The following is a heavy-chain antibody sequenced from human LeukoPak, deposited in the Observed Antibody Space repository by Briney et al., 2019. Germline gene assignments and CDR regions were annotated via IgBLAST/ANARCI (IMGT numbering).Heavy chain of an antibody. D-gene: IGHD1-1*01. J-gene: IGHJ5*02. CDR2: LNPKSGGP. Sequence: ASVKVSCKASGYTLTGYYIHWVRHAPGQGLEWMGWLNPKSGGPNYAQNFQGRVTMPRDTIINTAYMELSRLRSDDTAVYYCARNDWNDPWFDPWGQGTLVTVSS. V-gene: IGHV1-2*02. CDR3: ARNDWNDPWFDP. CDR1: GYTLTGYY.